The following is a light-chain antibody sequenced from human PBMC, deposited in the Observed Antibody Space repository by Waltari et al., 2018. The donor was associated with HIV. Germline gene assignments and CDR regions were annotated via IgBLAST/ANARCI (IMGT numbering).Light chain of an antibody. V-gene: IGLV3-21*02. J-gene: IGLJ2*01. CDR2: DDS. CDR1: KIGSKS. Sequence: SYVLPQPPSVSVAPGQTARITWGGNKIGSKSVDWYQQKPGQAPVLVVYDDSDRPSWLPVRFSGTNAGNTATLTISRGEAGDEADYHCQVWDSSSDHVLFGEGTKVTVL. CDR3: QVWDSSSDHVL.